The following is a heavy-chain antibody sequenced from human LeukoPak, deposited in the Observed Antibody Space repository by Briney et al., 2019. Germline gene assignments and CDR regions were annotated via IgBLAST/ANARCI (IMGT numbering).Heavy chain of an antibody. CDR1: GCSISSGYY. CDR3: VRGFRGRFSVWDAFQI. CDR2: IYHGGST. J-gene: IGHJ3*02. V-gene: IGHV4-38-2*02. D-gene: IGHD3-10*01. Sequence: SETLSLTCTVSGCSISSGYYWGWIRQPPGKGLEWIGTIYHGGSTDYNPSLKSRVIISVDTSKNQFSLKLTSVTAADTAVYYCVRGFRGRFSVWDAFQIWGQGTMVTVSS.